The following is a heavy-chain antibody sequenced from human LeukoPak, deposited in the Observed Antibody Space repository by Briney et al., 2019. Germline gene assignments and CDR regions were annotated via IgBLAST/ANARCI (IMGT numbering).Heavy chain of an antibody. CDR3: ARIGYSYGMAFDY. CDR1: GGSISSYY. V-gene: IGHV4-59*01. D-gene: IGHD5-18*01. J-gene: IGHJ4*02. CDR2: IYYSGST. Sequence: TSETLSLTCTVSGGSISSYYWSWIRQPPGKGLEWIGYIYYSGSTNYNPSLKSRVTISVDTSKNQFSLKPSSVTAADTAVYYCARIGYSYGMAFDYWGQGTLVTVSS.